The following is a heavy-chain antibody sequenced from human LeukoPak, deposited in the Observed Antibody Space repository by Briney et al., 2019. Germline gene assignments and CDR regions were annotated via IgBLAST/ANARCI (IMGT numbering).Heavy chain of an antibody. Sequence: SETLSLTCTVSGGSLSSSSYYWGWIRQPPGKGLEWIGSIYYSGSTYYNPSLKSRVTISVDTSKNHFSLKLSSVTAADTAVYYCARHFGSRVGATTYFDYWGQGTLVTVSS. CDR2: IYYSGST. V-gene: IGHV4-39*01. D-gene: IGHD1-26*01. J-gene: IGHJ4*02. CDR3: ARHFGSRVGATTYFDY. CDR1: GGSLSSSSYY.